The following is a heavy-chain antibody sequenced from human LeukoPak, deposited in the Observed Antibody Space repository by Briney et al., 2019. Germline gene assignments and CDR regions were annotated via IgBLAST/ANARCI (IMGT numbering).Heavy chain of an antibody. D-gene: IGHD6-19*01. CDR2: IDASGGST. J-gene: IGHJ5*02. Sequence: GGSLRLSCAVSGITLSNYAMTWVRQAPGKGLEWVSSIDASGGSTYYADSVKGRFTISRDNSKNTFYLQMNTLRADDTAVYYCAKGSGSGWYGWFAPWGQGTLVTVSS. V-gene: IGHV3-23*01. CDR3: AKGSGSGWYGWFAP. CDR1: GITLSNYA.